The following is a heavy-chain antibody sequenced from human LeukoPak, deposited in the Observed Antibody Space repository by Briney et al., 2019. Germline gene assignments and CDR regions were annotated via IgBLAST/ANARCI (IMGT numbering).Heavy chain of an antibody. J-gene: IGHJ5*02. CDR1: GGSINISTSF. CDR2: IYYRGTT. Sequence: SETLSLTCSVSGGSINISTSFWGCIRQPPGKGLEWIGNIYYRGTTYYNPSLKSRVTVSVDTSKNQFSLKLSSVTAADTAVYYCAREGLNMVRGVIPKEAWGWFDPWGQGTLVTVSS. CDR3: AREGLNMVRGVIPKEAWGWFDP. D-gene: IGHD3-10*01. V-gene: IGHV4-39*07.